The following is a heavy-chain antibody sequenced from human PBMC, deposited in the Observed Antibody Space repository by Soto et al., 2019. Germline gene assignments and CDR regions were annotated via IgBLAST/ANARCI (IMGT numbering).Heavy chain of an antibody. Sequence: EVQLVESGGGLVKPGGSLRLSCAASGFTFSNAWMSWVRQAPGKGLEWVGRIKSKTDGGTTDYAAPVKGRFTISRDDSKNTLYLQMNSLKTEDTAVYYCAKDSSGYYYGPYDYWGQGTLVTVSS. D-gene: IGHD3-22*01. CDR3: AKDSSGYYYGPYDY. CDR1: GFTFSNAW. V-gene: IGHV3-15*01. J-gene: IGHJ4*02. CDR2: IKSKTDGGTT.